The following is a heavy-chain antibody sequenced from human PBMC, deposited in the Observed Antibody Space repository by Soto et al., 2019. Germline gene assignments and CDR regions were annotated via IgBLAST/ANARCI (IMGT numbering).Heavy chain of an antibody. CDR3: ARENSSRWYYCYCGMDV. D-gene: IGHD6-13*01. J-gene: IGHJ6*02. V-gene: IGHV1-18*04. CDR1: GYTFTSYG. Sequence: DSVKVSCKASGYTFTSYGISWVRQAPGQGLEWMGWISAYNGNTNYAQKLQGRVTMTTDTSTSTAYMELRSLRSDDTAVYYCARENSSRWYYCYCGMDVWGQGTTVTVSS. CDR2: ISAYNGNT.